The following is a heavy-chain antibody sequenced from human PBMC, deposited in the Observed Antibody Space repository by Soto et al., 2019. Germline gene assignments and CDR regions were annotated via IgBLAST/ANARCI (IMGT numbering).Heavy chain of an antibody. Sequence: GGSLRLSCAASGFTFSSYAMHWVRQAPGKGLEWVAVISYDGSNKYYADSVKGRFTISRDKSKNTLYLQMNSLRDEDTAVYYCARGHGSGCLYWGQGTLVTVSA. J-gene: IGHJ4*02. CDR1: GFTFSSYA. CDR2: ISYDGSNK. V-gene: IGHV3-30*04. CDR3: ARGHGSGCLY.